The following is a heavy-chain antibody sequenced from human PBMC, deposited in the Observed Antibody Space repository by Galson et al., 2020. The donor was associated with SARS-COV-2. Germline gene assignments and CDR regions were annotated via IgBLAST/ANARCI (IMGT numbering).Heavy chain of an antibody. CDR2: GRDR. V-gene: IGHV3-11*01. CDR3: ARRTVTTFGYYLDL. Sequence: GRDRNYSDSVKGRFLMSRDNAKNSLYLQMNSLRVDDTAVYYCARRTVTTFGYYLDLWGQGTLVTVSS. J-gene: IGHJ4*02. D-gene: IGHD4-4*01.